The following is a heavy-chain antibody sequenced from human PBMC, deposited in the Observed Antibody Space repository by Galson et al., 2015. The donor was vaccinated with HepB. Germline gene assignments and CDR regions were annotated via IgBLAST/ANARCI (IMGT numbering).Heavy chain of an antibody. V-gene: IGHV3-66*02. CDR2: LYSGGIT. CDR3: ARDRNDNVWGSFHN. J-gene: IGHJ4*02. CDR1: GFTVSDNY. D-gene: IGHD3-16*01. Sequence: SLRLSCAASGFTVSDNYMSWVRQAPGKGLEWVSVLYSGGITYYTDSVKGRFTVSRDHSKNTLYLQMNSLRPEDTAVYYCARDRNDNVWGSFHNWGQGTLVTVSS.